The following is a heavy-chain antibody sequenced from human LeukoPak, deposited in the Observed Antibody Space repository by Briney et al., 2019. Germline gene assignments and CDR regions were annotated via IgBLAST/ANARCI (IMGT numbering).Heavy chain of an antibody. J-gene: IGHJ6*02. CDR1: GYTFTSYA. V-gene: IGHV1-3*01. Sequence: ASVKVSCKASGYTFTSYAMHWVRQAPGQRLEWMGWINAGNGNTKYSQKFQGRVTITRDTSASTAYMELSSLRSEDTAVYYCARDRNLALGYYYYGMDVWGQGTTVTVSS. CDR2: INAGNGNT. CDR3: ARDRNLALGYYYYGMDV. D-gene: IGHD4-11*01.